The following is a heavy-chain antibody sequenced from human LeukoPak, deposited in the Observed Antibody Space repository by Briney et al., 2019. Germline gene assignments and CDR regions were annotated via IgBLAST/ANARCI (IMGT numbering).Heavy chain of an antibody. V-gene: IGHV4-59*12. J-gene: IGHJ5*02. CDR1: GGSISSYY. Sequence: SETLSLTCTVSGGSISSYYWSWIRQPPGKGLEWIGYIYHSGSTYYNPSLKSRVTISPDRSQNQFSLKLTSVTAADTAVYYCARRGYSVNWFDPWGQGTLVTVSS. D-gene: IGHD5-12*01. CDR3: ARRGYSVNWFDP. CDR2: IYHSGST.